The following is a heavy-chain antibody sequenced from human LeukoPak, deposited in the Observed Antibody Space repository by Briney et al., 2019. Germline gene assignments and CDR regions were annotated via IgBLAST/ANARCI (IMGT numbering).Heavy chain of an antibody. Sequence: GGSLRLTCAASGFTFDDYGMSWVRQAPGKGLEWVSGINWNGGSTGYADSVKGRFTISRDNAKNSLYLQMNSLRAEDTALYYCARGTLKAAATDFDYWGQGTLVTVSS. D-gene: IGHD6-13*01. J-gene: IGHJ4*02. V-gene: IGHV3-20*04. CDR3: ARGTLKAAATDFDY. CDR1: GFTFDDYG. CDR2: INWNGGST.